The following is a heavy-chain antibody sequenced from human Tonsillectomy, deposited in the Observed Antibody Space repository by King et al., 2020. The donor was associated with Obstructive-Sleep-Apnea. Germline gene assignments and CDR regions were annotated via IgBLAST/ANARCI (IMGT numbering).Heavy chain of an antibody. Sequence: VQLQESGPGLVKPSETLSLTCTVSGGSISSYYWSWIRQPPGKGLEWIGYIYYSGSTNYNPSLKSRVTISVDTSKNQFSLKLSSVTAADTAVYSCARGGDIVATTPFDYWGQGTLVTVSS. V-gene: IGHV4-59*01. J-gene: IGHJ4*02. CDR1: GGSISSYY. D-gene: IGHD5-12*01. CDR2: IYYSGST. CDR3: ARGGDIVATTPFDY.